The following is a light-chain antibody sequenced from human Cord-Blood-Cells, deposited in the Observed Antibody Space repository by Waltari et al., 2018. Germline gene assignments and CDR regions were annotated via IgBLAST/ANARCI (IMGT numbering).Light chain of an antibody. J-gene: IGLJ2*01. CDR1: SSDVGGYNY. Sequence: QSALTQPASVSESPGQSITISCTGTSSDVGGYNYVSWYQQHPGKAPKLMIYDVSNRPSGVSNRFAGSKSGNKASLTISGLQAEDEADYYCSSYTSSSTVVFGGGTKLTVL. V-gene: IGLV2-14*01. CDR2: DVS. CDR3: SSYTSSSTVV.